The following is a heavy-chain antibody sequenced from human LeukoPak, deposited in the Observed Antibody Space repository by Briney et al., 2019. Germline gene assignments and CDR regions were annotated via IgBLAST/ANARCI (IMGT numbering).Heavy chain of an antibody. V-gene: IGHV4-39*07. D-gene: IGHD3-10*01. J-gene: IGHJ3*02. Sequence: SEALSLTCTVSGGSISSSSYYWGWIRQPPGKGLEWIGSIYYSGSTYYNPSLKSRVTISVDTSKNQFSLKLSSVTAADTAVYYCAREYYYGSGSYWGAFDIWGQGTMVTVSS. CDR2: IYYSGST. CDR1: GGSISSSSYY. CDR3: AREYYYGSGSYWGAFDI.